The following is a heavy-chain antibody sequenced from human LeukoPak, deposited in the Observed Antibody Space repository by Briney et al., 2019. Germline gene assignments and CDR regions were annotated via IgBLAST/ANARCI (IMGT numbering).Heavy chain of an antibody. Sequence: SSETLSLTCTVSGGSISSYYWTWIRQPPEKGLEWIGYMYYSGSTNYNPSLKSRVTISVDTSKNQFSLKLSSVTAADTAVYYCARGGSCYSCVNNWFDPWGQGTLVTVSS. V-gene: IGHV4-59*13. CDR1: GGSISSYY. D-gene: IGHD2-15*01. CDR3: ARGGSCYSCVNNWFDP. CDR2: MYYSGST. J-gene: IGHJ5*02.